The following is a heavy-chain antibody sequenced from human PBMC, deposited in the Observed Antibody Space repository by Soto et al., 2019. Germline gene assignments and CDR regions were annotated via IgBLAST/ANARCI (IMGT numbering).Heavy chain of an antibody. J-gene: IGHJ6*02. CDR2: IWYDGSNK. V-gene: IGHV3-33*01. CDR1: GFTFSSYG. Sequence: QVQLVESGGGVVQPGRSLRLSCAASGFTFSSYGMHWVRQAPGKGLEWVAVIWYDGSNKYYADSVKGRFTISRDNSKNTLYLQMNSLRAEDTAVYYCARGPGNEWLSTTRYYYYYGMDVWGQGTTVTVSS. CDR3: ARGPGNEWLSTTRYYYYYGMDV. D-gene: IGHD3-3*01.